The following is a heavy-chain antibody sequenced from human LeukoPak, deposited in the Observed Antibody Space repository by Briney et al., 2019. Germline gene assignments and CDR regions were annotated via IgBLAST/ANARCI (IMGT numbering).Heavy chain of an antibody. V-gene: IGHV4-39*07. CDR3: ARGPPTPLRSFYGSGSYYTD. CDR1: GGSISSSSYY. J-gene: IGHJ4*02. CDR2: IYYSGST. Sequence: SETLSLTCTVSGGSISSSSYYWGWIRQPPGKGLEWIGSIYYSGSTYYNPSLKSRVTISVDTSKNQFSLKLSSVTAADTAVYYCARGPPTPLRSFYGSGSYYTDWGQGTLVTVSS. D-gene: IGHD3-10*01.